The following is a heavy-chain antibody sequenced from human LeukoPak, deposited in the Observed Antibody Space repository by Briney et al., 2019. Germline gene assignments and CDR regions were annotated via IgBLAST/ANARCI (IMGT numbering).Heavy chain of an antibody. J-gene: IGHJ6*03. Sequence: SETLSLTCTVSGGSISRYYWSWIRQPPGKGLEWIGYIYTSGSTNYNPSLKSRVTISVDTSKNQFSLKLSSVTAADTAVYYCAGTPAADYYYYYMDVWGKGTTVTVSS. CDR1: GGSISRYY. CDR3: AGTPAADYYYYYMDV. V-gene: IGHV4-4*09. D-gene: IGHD2-2*01. CDR2: IYTSGST.